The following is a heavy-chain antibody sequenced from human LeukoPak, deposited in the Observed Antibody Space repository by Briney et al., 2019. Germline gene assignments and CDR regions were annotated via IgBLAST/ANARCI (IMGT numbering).Heavy chain of an antibody. CDR3: ARGTRWLSHFDY. CDR1: GGSISSGSYY. CDR2: IYTSGST. J-gene: IGHJ4*02. Sequence: SETLSLTCTVSGGSISSGSYYWSWIRQPAGKGLEWIGRIYTSGSTNYNPSLKSRVTISVDTSKNQFSLKLSPVTAADTAVYYCARGTRWLSHFDYWGQGTLVTVSS. V-gene: IGHV4-61*02. D-gene: IGHD3-22*01.